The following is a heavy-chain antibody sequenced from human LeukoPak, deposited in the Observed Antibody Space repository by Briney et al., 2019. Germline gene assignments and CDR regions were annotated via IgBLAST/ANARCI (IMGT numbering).Heavy chain of an antibody. D-gene: IGHD6-19*01. CDR1: GFTSSSYS. CDR2: ISSSSSYI. V-gene: IGHV3-21*01. CDR3: ARDAPSGFFY. Sequence: GGSLRLSCAASGFTSSSYSMNWVRQAPGKGLEWVSSISSSSSYIYYADSVKGRFTISRDNTKNSLYLQMNSLRAEDTAVYYCARDAPSGFFYWGQGTLVTVSP. J-gene: IGHJ4*02.